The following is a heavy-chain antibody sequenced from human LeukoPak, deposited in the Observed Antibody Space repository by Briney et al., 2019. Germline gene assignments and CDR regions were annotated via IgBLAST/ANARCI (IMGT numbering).Heavy chain of an antibody. D-gene: IGHD6-19*01. J-gene: IGHJ4*02. V-gene: IGHV3-21*01. Sequence: GGTLRLSCGVSGFTFSSYYMSWVRQPPGKGLEWVSYISNSSSYKYYAESVKGRFTRSRDNAKHSLDLQENRLRAEDTAGYFFARGIAVAGKDYWGQGTLVTVSS. CDR1: GFTFSSYY. CDR3: ARGIAVAGKDY. CDR2: ISNSSSYK.